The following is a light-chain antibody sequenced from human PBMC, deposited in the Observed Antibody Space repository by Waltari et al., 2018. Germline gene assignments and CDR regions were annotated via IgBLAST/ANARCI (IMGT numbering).Light chain of an antibody. CDR2: GAS. J-gene: IGKJ5*01. CDR3: QQYNNWPPIT. V-gene: IGKV3D-15*03. Sequence: EIVMTQSPATLSVSPGERATLSCRASQSVSNNLAWYQQKPGQAHRLLIYGASIRATGIPARFSGSGSWTEFTLTISILQSEDFAVYYCQQYNNWPPITFGQGTRLEIK. CDR1: QSVSNN.